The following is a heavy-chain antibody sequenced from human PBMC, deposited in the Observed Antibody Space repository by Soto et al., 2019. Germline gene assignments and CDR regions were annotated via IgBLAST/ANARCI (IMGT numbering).Heavy chain of an antibody. D-gene: IGHD1-1*01. Sequence: EVHLMESGGGLVQPGESLRLSCAASGLTVSSGHIQWVRLAPGKGLEWVSEISAGGIIHYLDSVKGRFTLSRDDSRSTVYLQMNSLRVEDTAMYYCARALPGSGGFDYWGQGTLVTVSS. CDR3: ARALPGSGGFDY. CDR1: GLTVSSGH. J-gene: IGHJ4*02. CDR2: ISAGGII. V-gene: IGHV3-66*01.